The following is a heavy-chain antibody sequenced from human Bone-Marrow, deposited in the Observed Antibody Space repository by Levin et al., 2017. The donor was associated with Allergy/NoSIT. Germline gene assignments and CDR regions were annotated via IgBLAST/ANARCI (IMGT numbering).Heavy chain of an antibody. V-gene: IGHV3-23*01. CDR1: GFTFSKYA. J-gene: IGHJ4*02. CDR3: AKDRDRYGWDFDY. D-gene: IGHD5-18*01. CDR2: IGDSGGNT. Sequence: GGSLRLSCGASGFTFSKYAMNWVRQAPGKGLEWVSSIGDSGGNTYYADSVKGRFTISRDNSKDTLYLQMNSLRAEDTALYYCAKDRDRYGWDFDYWGQGTLVAVSS.